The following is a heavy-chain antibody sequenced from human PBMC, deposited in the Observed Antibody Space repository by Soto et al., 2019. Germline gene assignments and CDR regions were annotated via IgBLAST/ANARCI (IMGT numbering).Heavy chain of an antibody. V-gene: IGHV3-9*01. Sequence: GGSLRLSCAASGFTFDDYAMHWVRQAPGKGLEWVSGISWNSGSIGYADSVKGRFTISRDNAKNSLYLQMNSLRAEDTALYYCAKDVARGQPYYYYYMDVWGKGTTVTVSS. CDR3: AKDVARGQPYYYYYMDV. CDR2: ISWNSGSI. D-gene: IGHD3-10*01. J-gene: IGHJ6*03. CDR1: GFTFDDYA.